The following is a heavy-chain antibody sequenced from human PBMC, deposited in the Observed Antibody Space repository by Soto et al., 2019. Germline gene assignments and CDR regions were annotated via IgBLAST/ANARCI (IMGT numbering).Heavy chain of an antibody. V-gene: IGHV3-33*01. CDR3: ARGGGSYYNWFDP. CDR2: IWYDGSNK. J-gene: IGHJ5*02. D-gene: IGHD1-26*01. Sequence: QVQLVESGGGVVQPGRSLRLSCAASGFTFSSYGMHWVRQAPGKGLEWVAVIWYDGSNKYYADSVKGRFTISRDNSKNTLYLQMNSLRAEDTAVYYCARGGGSYYNWFDPWGQGTLVTVSS. CDR1: GFTFSSYG.